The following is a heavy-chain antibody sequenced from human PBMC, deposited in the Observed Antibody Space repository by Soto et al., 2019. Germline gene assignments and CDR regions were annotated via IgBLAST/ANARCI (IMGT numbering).Heavy chain of an antibody. CDR2: VSHDGSNK. CDR1: GFTFNRYA. J-gene: IGHJ4*02. Sequence: QVQLVESGGGVIQRGTSLRLSCFSSGFTFNRYAMHWVRQAQGKGPEWVAIVSHDGSNKHYAGPVEGRFTISRDNSKNTLYLQMNGLRVEDTAVYYCAKHPPEATWRPNYFDYWGQGTLVTVSS. CDR3: AKHPPEATWRPNYFDY. V-gene: IGHV3-30*18. D-gene: IGHD1-26*01.